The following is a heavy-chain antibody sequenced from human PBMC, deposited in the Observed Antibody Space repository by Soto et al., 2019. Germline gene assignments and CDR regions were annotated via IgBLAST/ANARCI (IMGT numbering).Heavy chain of an antibody. V-gene: IGHV3-11*01. Sequence: GGSLRLSCAASGFTFSDYYMSWIRQAPGKGLEWVSYISSSCITIYYADSVKGRFTISRDNAKNSLYLQMNSLRAEDTALYYCARVAGYCSGGSCYAVFDYWGQGTLVTVSS. CDR3: ARVAGYCSGGSCYAVFDY. J-gene: IGHJ4*02. CDR2: ISSSCITI. CDR1: GFTFSDYY. D-gene: IGHD2-15*01.